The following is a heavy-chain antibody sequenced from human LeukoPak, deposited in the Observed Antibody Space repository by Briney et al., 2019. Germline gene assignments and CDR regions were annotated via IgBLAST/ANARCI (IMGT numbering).Heavy chain of an antibody. CDR2: INPNTGGT. J-gene: IGHJ4*02. CDR1: GYTFPVYY. Sequence: ASVKVSCRASGYTFPVYYMHWVRQAPGQGLEWMGWINPNTGGTNYAQKFQGRVTMTRDTSISTAYMELSRLRSDDTAVYYCARELVGNSLDYWGQGTLVTVSS. CDR3: ARELVGNSLDY. D-gene: IGHD4-23*01. V-gene: IGHV1-2*02.